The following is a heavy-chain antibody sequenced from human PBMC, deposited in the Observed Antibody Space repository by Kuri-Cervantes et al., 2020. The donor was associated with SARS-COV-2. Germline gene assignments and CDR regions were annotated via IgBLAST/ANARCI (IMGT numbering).Heavy chain of an antibody. V-gene: IGHV1-2*02. CDR3: ARGRKYCSSTSCYTVWYFDL. CDR2: IHPDSGGT. CDR1: GYSFTGYY. Sequence: ASVKVSCKASGYSFTGYYMHWVRQAPGQGLEWMGWIHPDSGGTNYAQKFQGRVTMTRDTSIDTAYQELSSLRSDDTAVYYCARGRKYCSSTSCYTVWYFDLWGRGTLVTVSS. J-gene: IGHJ2*01. D-gene: IGHD2-2*02.